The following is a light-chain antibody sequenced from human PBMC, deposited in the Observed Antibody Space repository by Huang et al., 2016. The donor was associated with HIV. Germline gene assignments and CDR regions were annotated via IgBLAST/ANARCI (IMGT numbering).Light chain of an antibody. CDR2: DAF. Sequence: EIVLPQSPATLSLSPGKRATLTCRASQSVSSYLAWFQQKRGQAPRLLIYDAFNRAPGIPDRFSGSGSGTDFTLTISNVEPEDFAVYYCQQRNNWPRTFGQGTKVEI. CDR1: QSVSSY. J-gene: IGKJ1*01. CDR3: QQRNNWPRT. V-gene: IGKV3-11*01.